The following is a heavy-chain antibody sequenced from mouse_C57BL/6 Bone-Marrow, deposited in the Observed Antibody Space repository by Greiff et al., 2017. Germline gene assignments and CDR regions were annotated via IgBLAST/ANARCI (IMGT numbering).Heavy chain of an antibody. CDR3: ARGNDGYRTFAMDY. CDR2: IYPRSGNT. CDR1: GYTFTSYG. J-gene: IGHJ4*01. D-gene: IGHD2-3*01. V-gene: IGHV1-81*01. Sequence: QVQLQQSGAELARPGASVKLSCKASGYTFTSYGISWVKQRTGQGLEWIGEIYPRSGNTYYNEKFKGKATLTADKSSSTAYMELLSLTSEDSAVYFCARGNDGYRTFAMDYWGQGTSVTVSS.